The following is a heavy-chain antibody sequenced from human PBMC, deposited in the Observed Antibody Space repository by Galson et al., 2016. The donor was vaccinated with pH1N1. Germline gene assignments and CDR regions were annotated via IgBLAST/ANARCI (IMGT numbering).Heavy chain of an antibody. D-gene: IGHD1-1*01. V-gene: IGHV4-61*03. CDR2: IYYNGST. J-gene: IGHJ4*02. CDR3: ARGFRIAPTGTIFDS. Sequence: SETLSLTCDVSAYLISSCCYWGWIRQPPGKGLECIGYIYYNGSTTYNPSLKSQVSISLDTSNNHFSLKMTSVTVADTALYYRARGFRIAPTGTIFDSWGQGTLVTVSS. CDR1: AYLISSCCY.